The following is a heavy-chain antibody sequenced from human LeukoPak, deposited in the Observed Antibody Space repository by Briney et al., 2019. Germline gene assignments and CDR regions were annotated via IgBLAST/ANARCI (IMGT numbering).Heavy chain of an antibody. D-gene: IGHD5-18*01. CDR3: ARSLRYSYGYYFDY. CDR2: ISGSGGST. Sequence: GGSLRLSCAASGFTFSSYAMDWVRQAPGKGLEWVSAISGSGGSTYYADSVKGRFTISRDNSKNTLYLQMNSLRAEDTAVYYCARSLRYSYGYYFDYWGQGTLVTVSS. J-gene: IGHJ4*02. CDR1: GFTFSSYA. V-gene: IGHV3-23*01.